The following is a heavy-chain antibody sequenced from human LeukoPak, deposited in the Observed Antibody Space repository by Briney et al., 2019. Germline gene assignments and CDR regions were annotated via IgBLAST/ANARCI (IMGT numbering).Heavy chain of an antibody. CDR1: GGSFSGYY. D-gene: IGHD3-22*01. J-gene: IGHJ4*02. V-gene: IGHV4-34*01. CDR3: ARGIYYDSSGPDY. Sequence: KPSETLSLTCAVYGGSFSGYYWSWIRQPPGKGLEWIGEINHSGSTNYNPSLKSRVTISVDTSKNQFSLELSSVTAADTAVYYCARGIYYDSSGPDYWGQGTLVTVSS. CDR2: INHSGST.